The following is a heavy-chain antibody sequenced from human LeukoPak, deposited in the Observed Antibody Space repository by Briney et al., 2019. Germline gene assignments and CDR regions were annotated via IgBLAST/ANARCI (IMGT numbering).Heavy chain of an antibody. J-gene: IGHJ3*02. Sequence: GGSLRLSCAASGFTFSSYSMNWVRQAPGKGLEWVSSISSSSSYIYYADLVKGRFTISRDNAKNSLYLQMNSLRAEDTAVYYCARDPQESSSFDAFDIWGQGTMVIVSS. CDR2: ISSSSSYI. V-gene: IGHV3-21*01. CDR1: GFTFSSYS. CDR3: ARDPQESSSFDAFDI. D-gene: IGHD6-13*01.